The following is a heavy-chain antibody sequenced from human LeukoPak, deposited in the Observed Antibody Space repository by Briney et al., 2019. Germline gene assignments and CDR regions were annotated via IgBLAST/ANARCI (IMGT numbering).Heavy chain of an antibody. Sequence: ASVKVSCKASGYTFTGYYMHWVRQAPGQGLEWMGWINPNSGGTNYAQKFQGWVTMTMDTSISTAYMELSRLRSDDTAVYYCARVKETGYSYGYLFDYWGQGTLVTVPS. V-gene: IGHV1-2*04. D-gene: IGHD5-18*01. CDR3: ARVKETGYSYGYLFDY. CDR1: GYTFTGYY. CDR2: INPNSGGT. J-gene: IGHJ4*02.